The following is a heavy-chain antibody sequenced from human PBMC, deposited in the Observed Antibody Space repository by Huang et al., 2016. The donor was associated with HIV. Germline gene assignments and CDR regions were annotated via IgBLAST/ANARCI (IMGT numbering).Heavy chain of an antibody. J-gene: IGHJ4*02. D-gene: IGHD5-12*01. CDR1: GYIFSGYS. CDR2: IRPYNSHA. V-gene: IGHV1-18*01. CDR3: ARQRGYGGYGPLEYFFDS. Sequence: QPQLVQSGPEVKKPGASVKISCRTSGYIFSGYSLGWVRQIPGQRLEWMGWIRPYNSHALNAQSFQGRVTMTTDTSTNTAYIDLRSLRSDDTAVYYCARQRGYGGYGPLEYFFDSWGQGTLVTVSS.